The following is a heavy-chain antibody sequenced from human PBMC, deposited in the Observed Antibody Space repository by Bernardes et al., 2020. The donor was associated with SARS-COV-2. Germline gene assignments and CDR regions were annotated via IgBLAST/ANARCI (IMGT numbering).Heavy chain of an antibody. V-gene: IGHV2-5*01. D-gene: IGHD7-27*01. Sequence: SVPTLVKPTQTLTLTCTFSGFSLSSSGVAVGWIRQPPGKALEWLALIFWTGDKRYSSSLENRLTITMDTSKNQVVLTMTNMEPVDTATYYCAHRLYSLGNAFDVWGQGTMVTVSS. J-gene: IGHJ3*01. CDR1: GFSLSSSGVA. CDR2: IFWTGDK. CDR3: AHRLYSLGNAFDV.